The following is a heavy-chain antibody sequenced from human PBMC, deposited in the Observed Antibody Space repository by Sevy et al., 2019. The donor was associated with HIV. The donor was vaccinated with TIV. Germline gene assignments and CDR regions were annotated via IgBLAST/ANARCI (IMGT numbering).Heavy chain of an antibody. Sequence: SETLSLTCTVSGGSIISSDSYWGWIRQPPGKGLEWIGSIYYSGSSFFNPSLQSRVTVSVDTSNSQFSLRLTSVTAADTAMYYCARHGGRNPEDFDYWGQGTLVTVSS. CDR1: GGSIISSDSY. V-gene: IGHV4-39*01. CDR2: IYYSGSS. CDR3: ARHGGRNPEDFDY. J-gene: IGHJ4*02. D-gene: IGHD4-4*01.